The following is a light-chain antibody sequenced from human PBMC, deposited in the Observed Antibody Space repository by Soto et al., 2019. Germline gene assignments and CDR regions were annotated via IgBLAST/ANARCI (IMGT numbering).Light chain of an antibody. Sequence: QSALTQPPSASGSPGQSVTISCTGTSSDIGGYDYVSWYQQHSGKAPKLIIYEVNKRPSGVPDRFSGSKSGNTASLTVSGLQAEDEADYYCSSYAGSNNLVFAGGTKLTVL. CDR1: SSDIGGYDY. J-gene: IGLJ3*02. V-gene: IGLV2-8*01. CDR2: EVN. CDR3: SSYAGSNNLV.